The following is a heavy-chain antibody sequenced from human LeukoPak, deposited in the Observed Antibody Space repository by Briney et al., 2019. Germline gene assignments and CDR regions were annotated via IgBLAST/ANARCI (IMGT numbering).Heavy chain of an antibody. CDR1: GYTFTSYY. CDR2: INSSGGST. V-gene: IGHV1-46*01. D-gene: IGHD2-2*01. J-gene: IGHJ5*02. Sequence: ASVKVSCKASGYTFTSYYMHWVRQAPRQGFEWMGIINSSGGSTSYAQKFQGRVTMTRDTSTSTVYMELSSLRSEDTAVYYCARDSLSIVVVPAAPNPGFDPWGQGTLVTVSS. CDR3: ARDSLSIVVVPAAPNPGFDP.